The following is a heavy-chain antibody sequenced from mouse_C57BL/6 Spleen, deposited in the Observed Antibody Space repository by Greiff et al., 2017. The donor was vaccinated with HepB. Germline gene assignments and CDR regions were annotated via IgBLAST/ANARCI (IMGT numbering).Heavy chain of an antibody. CDR1: GYTFTSYW. D-gene: IGHD1-1*01. V-gene: IGHV1-53*01. Sequence: VQLQQPGTELVKPGASVKLSCKASGYTFTSYWMHWVKQRPGQGLEWIGNINPSNGGTNYNEKFKSKATLTVDKSSSTAYMQLSSLTSEDSAVYYCARVGYGSSYLFAYWGQGTLVTVSA. J-gene: IGHJ3*01. CDR3: ARVGYGSSYLFAY. CDR2: INPSNGGT.